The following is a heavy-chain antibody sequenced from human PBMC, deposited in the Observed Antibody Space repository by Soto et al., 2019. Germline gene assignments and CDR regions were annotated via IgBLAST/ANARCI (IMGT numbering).Heavy chain of an antibody. CDR1: GGSLSGYS. CDR3: ARGLDKITMIATQSAFDI. J-gene: IGHJ3*02. D-gene: IGHD3-22*01. V-gene: IGHV4-34*09. Sequence: PSETLSLTCAVYGGSLSGYSWTWIRQSPAKGLEWIGDINHGGSTKYNPSLKSRVTISVDTSKNQFSLNLSSVTAADTAVYYCARGLDKITMIATQSAFDIWGQGTMVTVSS. CDR2: INHGGST.